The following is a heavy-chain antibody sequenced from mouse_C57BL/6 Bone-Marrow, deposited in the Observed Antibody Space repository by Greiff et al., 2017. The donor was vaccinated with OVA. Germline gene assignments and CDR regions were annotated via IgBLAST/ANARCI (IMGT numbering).Heavy chain of an antibody. CDR3: ARSSLWYPSFAY. J-gene: IGHJ3*01. CDR2: IYPGSGST. V-gene: IGHV1-55*01. Sequence: VQLQQSGAELVKPGASVKMSCKASGYTFTSYWITWVKQRPGQGLEWIGDIYPGSGSTNYNEKFKSKATLTVDTSSSTAYMQFSSLTSEDSAIYYCARSSLWYPSFAYWGQGTLVTVSA. D-gene: IGHD2-1*01. CDR1: GYTFTSYW.